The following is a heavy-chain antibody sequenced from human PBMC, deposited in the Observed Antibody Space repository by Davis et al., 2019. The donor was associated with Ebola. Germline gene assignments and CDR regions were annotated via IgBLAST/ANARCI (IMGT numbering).Heavy chain of an antibody. CDR1: GVTFRSNW. CDR2: INSDGSFT. Sequence: HTGGSLRLSCAASGVTFRSNWMQWVRQVPGKGLVWVSRINSDGSFTSYADSVKGRFTITRDNAKDSLFLEMNNLRPDDTAVYYCATDPYGGNPQSADYWGQGSLVTVSS. J-gene: IGHJ4*02. V-gene: IGHV3-74*01. CDR3: ATDPYGGNPQSADY. D-gene: IGHD3-16*01.